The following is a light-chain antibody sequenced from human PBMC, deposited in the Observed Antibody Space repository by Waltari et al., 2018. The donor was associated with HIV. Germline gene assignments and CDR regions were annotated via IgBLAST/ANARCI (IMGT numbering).Light chain of an antibody. CDR2: KDD. Sequence: NFMLTQPHSVSESPGKTVTISCTRSSGSIAASYVPWHQQRPGSSPTTVIYKDDQRPSGVPDRFSGSIDSSSNSASLTISGLRTEDEADYYCQSYDNENPVLFGGGTKLTVL. J-gene: IGLJ2*01. CDR3: QSYDNENPVL. V-gene: IGLV6-57*01. CDR1: SGSIAASY.